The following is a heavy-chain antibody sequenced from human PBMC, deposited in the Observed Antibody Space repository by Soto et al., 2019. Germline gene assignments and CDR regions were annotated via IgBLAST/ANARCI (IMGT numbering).Heavy chain of an antibody. D-gene: IGHD5-18*01. V-gene: IGHV3-11*03. Sequence: GGSLRLSCAASGFIFSDFYMSWIRQAPGKGLEWVSYISSNSSYINYADSVKGRFTISRDNAENSLYLHMNSLRVEDTAVYYCARSGYSYGPNPLLYWGQGTLVTVSS. CDR1: GFIFSDFY. CDR2: ISSNSSYI. CDR3: ARSGYSYGPNPLLY. J-gene: IGHJ4*02.